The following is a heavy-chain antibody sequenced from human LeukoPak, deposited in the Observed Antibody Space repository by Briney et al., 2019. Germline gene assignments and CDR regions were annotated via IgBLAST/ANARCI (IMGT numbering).Heavy chain of an antibody. V-gene: IGHV1-2*02. CDR1: GYKFTDQY. CDR3: ARGTQAVAGTDFDY. Sequence: ASVKVSCKVSGYKFTDQYLHWVRQAPGQGPEWMGWINPVSGVANYAQKFQGRVTMTRDTSISTAYMELSRLRSDDTAVYYCARGTQAVAGTDFDYWGQGTLVTVSS. D-gene: IGHD6-19*01. J-gene: IGHJ4*02. CDR2: INPVSGVA.